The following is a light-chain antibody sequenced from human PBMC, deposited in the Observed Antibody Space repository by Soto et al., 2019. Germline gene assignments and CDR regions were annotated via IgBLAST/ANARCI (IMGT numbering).Light chain of an antibody. CDR2: GAS. Sequence: EKVMTQSPATLSMSPGERATLSCRDSQSVNNFLAWYQQKPGQAPRLLIYGASTRATGIPARFSGSGSGTEFTLTISSLQSEDFAVYYCQQYSNWPSWTFGQGTKVEVK. V-gene: IGKV3-15*01. J-gene: IGKJ1*01. CDR3: QQYSNWPSWT. CDR1: QSVNNF.